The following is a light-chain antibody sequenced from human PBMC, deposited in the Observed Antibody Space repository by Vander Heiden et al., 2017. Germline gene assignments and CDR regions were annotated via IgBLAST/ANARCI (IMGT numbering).Light chain of an antibody. CDR1: QDISNY. CDR3: QQYDNLPLT. J-gene: IGKJ4*01. Sequence: DIQMNKSPPSLSASVGDRVTITCQASQDISNYLNWYQQKPGKAPKLLIYDASNLETGVPSRFSGSGSGTDFTFTISSLQPEDIATYYCQQYDNLPLTFGGGTKVEIK. CDR2: DAS. V-gene: IGKV1-33*01.